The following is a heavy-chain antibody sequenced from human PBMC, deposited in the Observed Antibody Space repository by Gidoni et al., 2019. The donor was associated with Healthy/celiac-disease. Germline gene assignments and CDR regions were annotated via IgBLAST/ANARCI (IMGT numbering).Heavy chain of an antibody. J-gene: IGHJ3*02. Sequence: EVQLLESGGGLVQPGGSLRLSCAASGFTFSSYAMSWVRQAPGKGLDWVSAISGSGGSTYYADSVKGRFTISRDNSKNTLYLQMNSLRAEDTAVYYCAKHILEAGSGSPPEWAFDIWGQGTMVTVSS. V-gene: IGHV3-23*01. CDR1: GFTFSSYA. CDR3: AKHILEAGSGSPPEWAFDI. CDR2: ISGSGGST. D-gene: IGHD3-3*01.